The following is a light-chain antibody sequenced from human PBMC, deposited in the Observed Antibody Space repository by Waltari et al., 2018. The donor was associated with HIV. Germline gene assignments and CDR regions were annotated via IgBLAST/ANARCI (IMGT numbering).Light chain of an antibody. J-gene: IGLJ2*01. CDR2: KNN. CDR3: AAWDDSLNGHVL. CDR1: SSNIGSNP. Sequence: QSVLTQPPSASGTPGQRVTFSCSGSSSNIGSNPVDWYQKLPGTAPRLLIYKNNQRPSGVPDRFSGSKSGTSASLAISGLQSEDEADYYCAAWDDSLNGHVLFGGGTKLTVL. V-gene: IGLV1-44*01.